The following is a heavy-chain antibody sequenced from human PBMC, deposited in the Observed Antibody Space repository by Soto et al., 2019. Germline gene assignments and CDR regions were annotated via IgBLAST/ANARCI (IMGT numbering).Heavy chain of an antibody. D-gene: IGHD4-17*01. Sequence: PGESLKISCKGSGYSFTSYWIGWVRQMPGKDLEWMGIIYPGDSDTRYSPSFQGQVTISADKSISTAYLQWSSLKASDTAMYYCARHEPGYGDYDYYYGMDVWGQGTTVTVSS. CDR2: IYPGDSDT. J-gene: IGHJ6*02. V-gene: IGHV5-51*01. CDR1: GYSFTSYW. CDR3: ARHEPGYGDYDYYYGMDV.